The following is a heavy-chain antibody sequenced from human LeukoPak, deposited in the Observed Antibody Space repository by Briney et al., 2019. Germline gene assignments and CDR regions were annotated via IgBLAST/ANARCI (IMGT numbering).Heavy chain of an antibody. Sequence: ASVTLSCKASGYTFTGYCMYWVRQAPGQGLEGMGWINPNSGGTNYAQKLQGRVTMTRDTPISTAYMELSRLRSDDTAVYYCARDYVAVALRMYNWFDPWGQGTLVTVSS. D-gene: IGHD6-19*01. CDR1: GYTFTGYC. CDR3: ARDYVAVALRMYNWFDP. CDR2: INPNSGGT. J-gene: IGHJ5*02. V-gene: IGHV1-2*02.